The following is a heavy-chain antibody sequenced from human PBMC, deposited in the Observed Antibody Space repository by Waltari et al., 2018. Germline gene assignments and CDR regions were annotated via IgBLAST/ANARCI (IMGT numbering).Heavy chain of an antibody. Sequence: EVHLLESGGGLVKPGGSLTLSCAASGFTFSSYAMNWVRQTPGKGLEWVSSISSRSTHIFQADSVKGRFTISRDNAKSSLYLRMNSLRVEDTAVYYCAREHRLGSISSWYGSDYWGQGILVTVSS. CDR1: GFTFSSYA. CDR2: ISSRSTHI. J-gene: IGHJ4*02. D-gene: IGHD2-2*01. CDR3: AREHRLGSISSWYGSDY. V-gene: IGHV3-21*04.